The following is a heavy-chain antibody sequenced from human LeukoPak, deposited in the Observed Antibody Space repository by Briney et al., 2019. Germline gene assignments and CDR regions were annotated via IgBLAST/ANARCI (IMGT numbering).Heavy chain of an antibody. J-gene: IGHJ4*02. D-gene: IGHD3-10*01. CDR2: INPSGGST. Sequence: ASVKVSCKASGYTFTGYYMHWVRQAPGQGLEWMGIINPSGGSTSYAQKFQGRVTMTRDMSTSTVYMELSSLRSGDTAVYYCAREAEGFGELSDYWGQGTLVTVSS. V-gene: IGHV1-46*01. CDR3: AREAEGFGELSDY. CDR1: GYTFTGYY.